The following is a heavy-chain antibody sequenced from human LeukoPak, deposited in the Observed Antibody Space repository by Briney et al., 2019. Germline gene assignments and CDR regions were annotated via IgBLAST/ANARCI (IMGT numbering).Heavy chain of an antibody. CDR2: IYYTGST. CDR1: GGSISSYY. D-gene: IGHD3-22*01. V-gene: IGHV4-59*01. J-gene: IGHJ4*02. CDR3: ARTRTYYYDSSGPFFDY. Sequence: SETLSLTCTVSGGSISSYYWSWIRQPPGKGLEWMGSIYYTGSTNYNPSLKSRVSISVDTSKNQFSLKLSSVTAADTAVYYCARTRTYYYDSSGPFFDYWGQGTLVTVSS.